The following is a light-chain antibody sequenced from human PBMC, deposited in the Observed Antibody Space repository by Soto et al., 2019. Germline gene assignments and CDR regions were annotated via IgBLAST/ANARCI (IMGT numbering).Light chain of an antibody. Sequence: ETVLTQSPATLSVSPGETATLSCTTSQGLNRNLAWYQQKLGQAPRVLIYGASTRAAGIPARFSGSGSGTEFILTISSLQSEDFAVYYCHEYNNWPGTFGQGTKVEIK. V-gene: IGKV3-15*01. CDR2: GAS. CDR3: HEYNNWPGT. CDR1: QGLNRN. J-gene: IGKJ1*01.